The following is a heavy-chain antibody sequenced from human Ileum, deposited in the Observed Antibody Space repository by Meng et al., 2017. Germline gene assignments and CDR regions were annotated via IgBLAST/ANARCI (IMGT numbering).Heavy chain of an antibody. CDR3: GRGRASFYFDF. CDR2: IHAGRGDT. J-gene: IGHJ4*01. V-gene: IGHV1-3*01. D-gene: IGHD6-6*01. CDR1: GFTFSNYA. Sequence: VQFVQSGAEVKKPGASVRISCKASGFTFSNYAIYWVRQAPGQSLEWLGWIHAGRGDTKFSQTFQGRLTFDRDTSADTVYMELSSLTSGDRAVYYCGRGRASFYFDFLGQGTLVTVSS.